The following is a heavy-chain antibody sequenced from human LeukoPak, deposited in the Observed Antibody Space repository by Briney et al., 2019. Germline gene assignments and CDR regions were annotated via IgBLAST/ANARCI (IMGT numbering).Heavy chain of an antibody. CDR1: GFTFSSYS. CDR3: VRSNYFDY. V-gene: IGHV3-21*01. J-gene: IGHJ4*02. Sequence: GGSLRLSCAAAGFTFSSYSMNWVRQAPGKGLEWVSSISSSSSYIYYADSLKGRFTISRDNAKNSLYLQMNSLRAEDTAVYYCVRSNYFDYWGQGTLVTVSS. CDR2: ISSSSSYI. D-gene: IGHD2-8*01.